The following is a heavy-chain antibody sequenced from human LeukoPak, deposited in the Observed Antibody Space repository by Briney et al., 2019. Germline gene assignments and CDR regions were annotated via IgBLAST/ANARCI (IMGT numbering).Heavy chain of an antibody. CDR3: ARGGYYNSSGYSNYYYYGMDV. CDR1: GFTFSSYW. J-gene: IGHJ6*02. CDR2: IKQDGSEK. Sequence: PGGSLRLSCAASGFTFSSYWMSWVRQAPGKGLEWVANIKQDGSEKYYVDSVKGRFTISRDNAKNSLYLQMNSLRAEDTALYHCARGGYYNSSGYSNYYYYGMDVWGQGTTVTVSS. D-gene: IGHD3-22*01. V-gene: IGHV3-7*03.